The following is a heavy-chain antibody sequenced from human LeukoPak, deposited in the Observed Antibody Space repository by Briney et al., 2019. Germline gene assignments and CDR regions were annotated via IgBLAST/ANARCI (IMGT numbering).Heavy chain of an antibody. CDR1: GFTFSSYG. D-gene: IGHD7-27*01. CDR3: ARGQVTGDDELFDY. Sequence: GGSLRLSCAASGFTFSSYGMHWVRQAPGKGLEWVAFIRYDGSNKYYADSVKGRFTISRDNSKNTLYLQMNSLRAEDTAVYYCARGQVTGDDELFDYWGQGTLVTVSS. V-gene: IGHV3-30*02. J-gene: IGHJ4*02. CDR2: IRYDGSNK.